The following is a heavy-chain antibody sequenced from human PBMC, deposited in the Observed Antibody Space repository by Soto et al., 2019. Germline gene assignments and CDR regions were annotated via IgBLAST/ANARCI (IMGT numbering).Heavy chain of an antibody. CDR1: GYTFSNYD. CDR2: VNPNNGDT. CDR3: AKVSRKGSAIDFDY. V-gene: IGHV1-8*01. J-gene: IGHJ4*02. Sequence: QVQLVQSGAELKKPGASVKVSCKASGYTFSNYDMNWVRQATGQGPEWLGWVNPNNGDTGYAQKFQGRVTLTTDISTTTASMELTSLRSEDTAIYYCAKVSRKGSAIDFDYWGQGTLITVSS. D-gene: IGHD3-10*01.